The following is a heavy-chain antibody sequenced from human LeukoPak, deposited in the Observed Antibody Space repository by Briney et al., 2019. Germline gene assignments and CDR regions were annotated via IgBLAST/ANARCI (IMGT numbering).Heavy chain of an antibody. Sequence: ASVKVSCKASGYTFTSYDINRVRQATGQGLEWMGWMNPNSGNTGYAQKFQGRVTMTRNTSISTAYMELSSLRAEDTAVYYCARSGQYYDSSGYSIGYAFDIWGQGTMVTVSS. D-gene: IGHD3-22*01. CDR3: ARSGQYYDSSGYSIGYAFDI. J-gene: IGHJ3*02. V-gene: IGHV1-8*01. CDR2: MNPNSGNT. CDR1: GYTFTSYD.